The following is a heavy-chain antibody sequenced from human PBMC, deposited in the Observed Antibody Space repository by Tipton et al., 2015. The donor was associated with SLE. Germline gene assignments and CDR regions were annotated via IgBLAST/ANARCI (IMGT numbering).Heavy chain of an antibody. V-gene: IGHV4-34*01. Sequence: LRLSCAVFGGSFSGYSWSWIRQPPGKGLEWVGESNPSGNTNYNPSLKSRVTISVDTSKNQLSLKPTSVTAADTAVYYCARGAKERITLVRVRPYYFDYWGQGSLVTVSS. J-gene: IGHJ4*03. D-gene: IGHD3-10*01. CDR1: GGSFSGYS. CDR3: ARGAKERITLVRVRPYYFDY. CDR2: SNPSGNT.